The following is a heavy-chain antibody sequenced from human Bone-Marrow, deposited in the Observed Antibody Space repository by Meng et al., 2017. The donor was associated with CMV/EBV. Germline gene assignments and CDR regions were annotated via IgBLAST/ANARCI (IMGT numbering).Heavy chain of an antibody. J-gene: IGHJ6*02. CDR3: AREYSGSSYYYGMDV. V-gene: IGHV1-46*01. CDR2: INPSGGST. D-gene: IGHD1-26*01. Sequence: ASVKVSCKASGYTFTSYYMHWVRQAPGQGLEWMGIINPSGGSTSYAQKFQGRVTMTRDTSTSTVYMELSSLRSEDTAVYYRAREYSGSSYYYGMDVWGQGTTVTVSS. CDR1: GYTFTSYY.